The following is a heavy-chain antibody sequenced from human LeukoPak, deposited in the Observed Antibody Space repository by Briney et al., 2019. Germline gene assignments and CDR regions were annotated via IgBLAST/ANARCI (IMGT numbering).Heavy chain of an antibody. Sequence: HPGGSLRLSCAASGFTFSSYWMSWVRQAPGKGLEWVAVISYDGSNKYYADSVKGRFTISRDNSKNTLYLQMNSLRAEDTAVYYCARDKVQSNYYDSSGYLDYWGQGTLVTVSS. J-gene: IGHJ4*02. CDR2: ISYDGSNK. CDR3: ARDKVQSNYYDSSGYLDY. CDR1: GFTFSSYW. D-gene: IGHD3-22*01. V-gene: IGHV3-30-3*01.